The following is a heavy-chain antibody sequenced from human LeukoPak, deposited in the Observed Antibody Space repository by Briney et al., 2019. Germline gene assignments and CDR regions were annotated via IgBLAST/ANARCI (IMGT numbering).Heavy chain of an antibody. CDR1: GGSISSGGYY. CDR3: ARAGYCSSTSCEPQLNWFDP. D-gene: IGHD2-2*01. J-gene: IGHJ5*02. V-gene: IGHV4-31*03. CDR2: IYYSGST. Sequence: PSETLSLTCTVSGGSISSGGYYWSWIRQHPGKGLEWIGYIYYSGSTYYNPSLKSRVTISVDTSKNQFSLKLSSVTAADTAVYYCARAGYCSSTSCEPQLNWFDPRGQGTLVTVSS.